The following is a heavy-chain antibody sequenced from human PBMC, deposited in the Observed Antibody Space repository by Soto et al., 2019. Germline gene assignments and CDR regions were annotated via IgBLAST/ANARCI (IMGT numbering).Heavy chain of an antibody. V-gene: IGHV3-74*01. CDR1: GFTFSSTW. D-gene: IGHD2-2*01. Sequence: GGSLRLSCTASGFTFSSTWMHWVRQAPGRGLVWVSHIYSDGSITAYADSVKGRFTISRDNARNMMYLQMNSLRVEYTAVYYCATDGSYAQHVWGQGTTVTVSS. J-gene: IGHJ6*02. CDR2: IYSDGSIT. CDR3: ATDGSYAQHV.